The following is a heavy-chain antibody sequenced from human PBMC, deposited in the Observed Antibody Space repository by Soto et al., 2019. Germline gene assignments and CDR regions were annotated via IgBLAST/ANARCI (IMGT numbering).Heavy chain of an antibody. CDR2: TYYRSKWYN. V-gene: IGHV6-1*01. D-gene: IGHD6-13*01. CDR1: GDSVSSNSAA. CDR3: ARDQMYSSSWTPYYYMDV. J-gene: IGHJ6*03. Sequence: PSQTLSLTCAISGDSVSSNSAAWNWIRQSPSRGLEWLGRTYYRSKWYNDYAVSVKSRITINPDTSKNQFSLQLNSVTPEDTAVYYFARDQMYSSSWTPYYYMDVWGKGTTVTVSS.